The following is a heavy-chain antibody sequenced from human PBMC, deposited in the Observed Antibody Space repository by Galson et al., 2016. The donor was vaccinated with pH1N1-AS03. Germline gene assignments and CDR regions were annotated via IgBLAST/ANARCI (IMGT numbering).Heavy chain of an antibody. D-gene: IGHD1-14*01. J-gene: IGHJ4*02. Sequence: SLRLSCAASGFTFSHYTMHWVRQAPGRGLVWVSRIPGDESITTYADSVKGRFTISRDNAKNTVHLQMNGLRAEDTAVCYCARSTEGNFDYLGQGILVTVSS. CDR2: IPGDESIT. V-gene: IGHV3-74*01. CDR1: GFTFSHYT. CDR3: ARSTEGNFDY.